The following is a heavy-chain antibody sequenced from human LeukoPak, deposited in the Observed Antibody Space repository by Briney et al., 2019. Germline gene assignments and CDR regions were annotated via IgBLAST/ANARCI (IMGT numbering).Heavy chain of an antibody. CDR1: GFTSSSYG. D-gene: IGHD4-11*01. J-gene: IGHJ4*02. Sequence: GRSLRLSCAASGFTSSSYGMHWVRQAPGKGLEWVAVISYDGSNKYYADSVKGRFTISRDNSKNTLYLQMNSLRAEDTAVYYCAKSSLTTVMRGNFDYWGQGTLVTVSS. V-gene: IGHV3-30*18. CDR3: AKSSLTTVMRGNFDY. CDR2: ISYDGSNK.